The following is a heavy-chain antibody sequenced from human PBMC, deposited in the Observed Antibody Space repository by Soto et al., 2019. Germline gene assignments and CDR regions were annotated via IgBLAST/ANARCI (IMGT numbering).Heavy chain of an antibody. CDR3: AKGRGGSGSLTPRVDF. D-gene: IGHD3-10*01. J-gene: IGHJ4*02. CDR2: ISGGGDTT. V-gene: IGHV3-23*01. Sequence: EVQLLESGGGLVQPGGSLRLSCAASGFTFNNYAMTWVRQAPGRGLEGASAISGGGDTTSYADSVKGRFTVSRDGSKNTLYLQMSSLRAEDTALYYCAKGRGGSGSLTPRVDFWGQGTLVTVSS. CDR1: GFTFNNYA.